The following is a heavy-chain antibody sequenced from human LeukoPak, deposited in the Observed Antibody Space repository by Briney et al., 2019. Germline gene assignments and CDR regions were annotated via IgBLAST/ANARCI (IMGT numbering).Heavy chain of an antibody. Sequence: PSETLALTCTVSGGSISSYYGSWIRQPPGKGLEWSGYIYYSGSTYYNPSLKSRVTISLDTSKNQFSLKLSSVTAADTAVYFCARTHDYGGNTDFDYWGQGILVTVSS. D-gene: IGHD4-23*01. V-gene: IGHV4-59*01. CDR3: ARTHDYGGNTDFDY. J-gene: IGHJ4*02. CDR1: GGSISSYY. CDR2: IYYSGST.